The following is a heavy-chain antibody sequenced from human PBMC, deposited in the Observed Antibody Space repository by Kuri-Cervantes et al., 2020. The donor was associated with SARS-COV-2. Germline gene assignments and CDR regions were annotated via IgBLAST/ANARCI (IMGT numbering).Heavy chain of an antibody. Sequence: SVKVSCKASGGTFSSYAISWVRQAPGQGLEWMGGIIPIFGTANYAQKFQGRVTITTDEPTSTAYMELSSLRSEDTAVYYCARVRGYSYGYRGDYYMDVWGKGTTVTVSS. V-gene: IGHV1-69*05. CDR3: ARVRGYSYGYRGDYYMDV. D-gene: IGHD5-18*01. CDR2: IIPIFGTA. J-gene: IGHJ6*03. CDR1: GGTFSSYA.